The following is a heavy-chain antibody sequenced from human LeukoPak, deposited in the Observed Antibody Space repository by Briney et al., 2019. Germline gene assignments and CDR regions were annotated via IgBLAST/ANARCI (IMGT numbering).Heavy chain of an antibody. Sequence: ASVKVSCKVSGYTLTELSMHWVRQAPGKGLEWMGGFDPEDGETIYAQKFQGRVTMTRNTSISTAYMELSSLRSEDTAVYYCARGQTQDYVWGSYRPPIDYWGQGTLVTVSS. D-gene: IGHD3-16*02. CDR3: ARGQTQDYVWGSYRPPIDY. CDR2: FDPEDGET. V-gene: IGHV1-24*01. J-gene: IGHJ4*02. CDR1: GYTLTELS.